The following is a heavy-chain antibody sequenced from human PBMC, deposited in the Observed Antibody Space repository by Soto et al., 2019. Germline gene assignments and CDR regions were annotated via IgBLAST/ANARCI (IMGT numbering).Heavy chain of an antibody. V-gene: IGHV5-51*01. D-gene: IGHD2-15*01. Sequence: PGESLKISCKGSGYSFTSYWIGWVRQMPGKGLEWMGIIYPGDSDTRYSPSFQSQVTISADKSISTAYLQWSSLRASDTAMYYCASSHCSGGSCYSGSFDYWGQGTLVTVSS. CDR3: ASSHCSGGSCYSGSFDY. J-gene: IGHJ4*02. CDR1: GYSFTSYW. CDR2: IYPGDSDT.